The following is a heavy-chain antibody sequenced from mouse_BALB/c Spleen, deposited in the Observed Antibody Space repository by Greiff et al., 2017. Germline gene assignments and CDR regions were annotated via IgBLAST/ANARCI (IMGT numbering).Heavy chain of an antibody. CDR3: ARGYPYWYFDV. CDR1: GFNIKDTY. V-gene: IGHV14-3*02. Sequence: EVQLQQSGAELVKPGASVKLSCTASGFNIKDTYMHWVKQRPEQGLEWIGRIDPANGNTKYDPKFQGKATITADTSSNTAYLQLSSLTSEDTAVYYCARGYPYWYFDVWGAGTTVTVSS. CDR2: IDPANGNT. J-gene: IGHJ1*01. D-gene: IGHD2-2*01.